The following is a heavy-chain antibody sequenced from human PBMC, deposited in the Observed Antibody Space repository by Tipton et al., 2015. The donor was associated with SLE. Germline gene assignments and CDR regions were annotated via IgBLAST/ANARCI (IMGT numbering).Heavy chain of an antibody. CDR1: GGSINSGDYS. CDR3: ARGPFWSGSWDY. Sequence: TLSLTCAVSGGSINSGDYSWSWIRQPPGKGLEWIGYIFHSGNAYYNPSLKSRVTISVDTSKNQFSLKLSSVTAADTAVYYCARGPFWSGSWDYWGQGTLVTVSS. D-gene: IGHD3-3*01. V-gene: IGHV4-30-2*01. CDR2: IFHSGNA. J-gene: IGHJ4*02.